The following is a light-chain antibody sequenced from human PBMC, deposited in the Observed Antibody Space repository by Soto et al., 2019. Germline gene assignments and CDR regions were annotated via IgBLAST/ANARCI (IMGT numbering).Light chain of an antibody. CDR2: DAS. CDR3: QQYDNLPLT. Sequence: DIQMTQSPSSLSASVGDRVTITCQASQDIKNYLNWYQQKSGKAPKLLIYDASDLETGVPSRFSASGSGTDFTFTINSLQPEDIATYYCQQYDNLPLTFGGGTKVDI. J-gene: IGKJ4*01. V-gene: IGKV1-33*01. CDR1: QDIKNY.